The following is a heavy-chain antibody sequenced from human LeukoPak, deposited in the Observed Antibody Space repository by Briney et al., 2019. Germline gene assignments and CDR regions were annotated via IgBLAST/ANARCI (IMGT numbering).Heavy chain of an antibody. Sequence: KPSETLSLTCAVYGGSFSGYYCSWIRQPPGKGLEWIGEINHSGSTNYNPSLKNRVTISVDTSKNQFSLKLSSVTAADTAVYYCARGGGVVVPAAILFGAFDIWGQGTMVTVSS. CDR2: INHSGST. J-gene: IGHJ3*02. V-gene: IGHV4-34*01. CDR1: GGSFSGYY. CDR3: ARGGGVVVPAAILFGAFDI. D-gene: IGHD2-2*02.